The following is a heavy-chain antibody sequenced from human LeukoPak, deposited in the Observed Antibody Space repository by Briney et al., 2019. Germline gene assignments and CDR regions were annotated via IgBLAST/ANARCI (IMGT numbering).Heavy chain of an antibody. CDR1: GYPLTGYY. V-gene: IGHV1-2*02. CDR2: INPNSGDT. Sequence: ASVKVSCKASGYPLTGYYIHWVRQAPGQGLEWMGWINPNSGDTNFAQKFQGRVTMTRDTSISTAYMELRRLRSDDTAVYYCAKDFPNPFPLESGLDCWGQGTRVTVSS. J-gene: IGHJ4*02. D-gene: IGHD3-3*01. CDR3: AKDFPNPFPLESGLDC.